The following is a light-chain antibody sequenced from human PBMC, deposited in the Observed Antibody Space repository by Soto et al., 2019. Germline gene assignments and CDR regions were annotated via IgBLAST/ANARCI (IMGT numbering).Light chain of an antibody. Sequence: EIVMAHSPATLSVCPWEIATLSCRASQSVSINLAWYQQKPGQAPRLLIYGASTRATGVPARFSGSGSGTEFTLTISSLQSEDFALYYCQQSNNWPLTFGQGTKV. CDR3: QQSNNWPLT. CDR1: QSVSIN. CDR2: GAS. J-gene: IGKJ1*01. V-gene: IGKV3-15*01.